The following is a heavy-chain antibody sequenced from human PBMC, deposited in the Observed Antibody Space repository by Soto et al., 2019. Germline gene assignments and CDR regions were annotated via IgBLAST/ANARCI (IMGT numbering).Heavy chain of an antibody. CDR3: SVQRDY. J-gene: IGHJ4*02. CDR1: GFSFSAYS. Sequence: EVQLLESGGGLVQPGGSLRLSCAASGFSFSAYSMTWVRQAPGKGLEWVSTIRSSGDGSFYADSVRGRFTISRDNSRNTVYLQMNSLRDEDTAVYYCSVQRDYWGQGTMVTVSS. CDR2: IRSSGDGS. D-gene: IGHD1-1*01. V-gene: IGHV3-23*01.